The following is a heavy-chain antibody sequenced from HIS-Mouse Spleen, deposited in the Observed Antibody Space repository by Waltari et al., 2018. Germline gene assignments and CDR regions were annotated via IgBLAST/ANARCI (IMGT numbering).Heavy chain of an antibody. CDR3: ARGRVAAAGTGGWFDP. J-gene: IGHJ5*02. D-gene: IGHD6-13*01. Sequence: QVQLQQWGAGLLKPSETLSLTCAVYGWSFSGYYWSWIRQPPGKGLEWIGEINHSGSTNYNPSLKSRVTISVDTSKNQFSLKLSSVTAADTAVYYCARGRVAAAGTGGWFDPWGQGTLVTVSS. CDR1: GWSFSGYY. V-gene: IGHV4-34*01. CDR2: INHSGST.